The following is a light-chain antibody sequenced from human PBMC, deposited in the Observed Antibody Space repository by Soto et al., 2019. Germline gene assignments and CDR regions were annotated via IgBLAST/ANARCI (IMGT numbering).Light chain of an antibody. CDR3: QQYNYWPPT. CDR1: QSVSSN. J-gene: IGKJ1*01. V-gene: IGKV3-15*01. Sequence: EIVMTQSPATLSVSPGERATLSCRASQSVSSNLAWYQQKTGQAPRLLIYGASTRASGIPVRFSGSGSGTEFTLTLSSLQSEDFAVYYCQQYNYWPPTFGQGTTVEIK. CDR2: GAS.